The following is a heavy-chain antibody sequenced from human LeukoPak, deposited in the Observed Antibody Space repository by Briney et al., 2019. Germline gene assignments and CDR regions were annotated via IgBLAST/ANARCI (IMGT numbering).Heavy chain of an antibody. J-gene: IGHJ6*03. V-gene: IGHV3-23*01. D-gene: IGHD3-3*01. CDR2: ISGSGGST. Sequence: GGSLRLSCAASGFTFSNYAMSWVRQAPGKGLEWVSAISGSGGSTYYADSVKDRFTISRDNSKNTLYLQMNSLRAEDTAVYYCARLNYDFWSGYFHYMDVWGKGTTVTVSS. CDR1: GFTFSNYA. CDR3: ARLNYDFWSGYFHYMDV.